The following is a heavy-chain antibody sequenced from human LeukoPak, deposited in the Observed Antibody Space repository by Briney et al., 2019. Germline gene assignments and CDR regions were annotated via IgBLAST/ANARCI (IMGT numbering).Heavy chain of an antibody. CDR3: AGVRGSAFDM. D-gene: IGHD3-10*01. V-gene: IGHV3-74*01. CDR1: GFTFSYYW. Sequence: GGSLRLSCAASGFTFSYYWMHWVRQAPGKGLVWVSRVNSDGRSTDYADSVKGRFTISRDNARNTVYLQMNSLRGEDMAVYYCAGVRGSAFDMWGQGTMVTVSS. J-gene: IGHJ3*02. CDR2: VNSDGRST.